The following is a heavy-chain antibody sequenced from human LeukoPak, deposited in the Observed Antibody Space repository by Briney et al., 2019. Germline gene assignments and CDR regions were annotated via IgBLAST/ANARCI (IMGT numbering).Heavy chain of an antibody. CDR1: GGSFSGYY. CDR2: INHSGST. J-gene: IGHJ5*02. CDR3: ARLLGGWFDP. Sequence: SETLSLTCAVYGGSFSGYYWSWMRQPAGKGLEWIGEINHSGSTNYNPSLKSRVTISVDTSKNQFSLKLSSVTAADTAVYYCARLLGGWFDPWGQGTLVTVSS. D-gene: IGHD3-10*01. V-gene: IGHV4-34*01.